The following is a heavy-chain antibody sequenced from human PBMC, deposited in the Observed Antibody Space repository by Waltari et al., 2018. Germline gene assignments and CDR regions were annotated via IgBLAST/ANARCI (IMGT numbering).Heavy chain of an antibody. CDR2: SYYSGST. Sequence: QVQLQESGPGLVKPSQTLSLTCTVSGGSISSGDYYWSWIRQPPGKGLEWIGSSYYSGSTYDNPSLKSRVTISVDTSKNQFSLKLSSVTAADTAVYYCARDVSGDYGMDVWGQGTTVTVSS. J-gene: IGHJ6*02. D-gene: IGHD1-26*01. CDR3: ARDVSGDYGMDV. V-gene: IGHV4-30-4*08. CDR1: GGSISSGDYY.